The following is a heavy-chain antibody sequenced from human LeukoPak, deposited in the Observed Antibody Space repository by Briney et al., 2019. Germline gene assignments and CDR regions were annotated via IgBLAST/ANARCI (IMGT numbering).Heavy chain of an antibody. CDR3: ARGDTVPFDY. V-gene: IGHV7-4-1*02. Sequence: ASVKVSCKASGYTFTSYAMNWVRQAPGQGLEWMGWINTNTGNPTYVQGFTGRFVFSLDTSVSTAYLQISGLKTEDTALYYCARGDTVPFDYWGQGTLVTVSS. D-gene: IGHD5-18*01. J-gene: IGHJ4*02. CDR2: INTNTGNP. CDR1: GYTFTSYA.